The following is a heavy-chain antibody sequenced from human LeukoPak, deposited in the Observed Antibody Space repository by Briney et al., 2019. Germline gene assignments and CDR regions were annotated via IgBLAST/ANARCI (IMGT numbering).Heavy chain of an antibody. CDR2: IYYSGST. CDR3: ARGGSSWYKSLDY. J-gene: IGHJ4*02. D-gene: IGHD6-13*01. V-gene: IGHV4-59*01. CDR1: GGSISSYY. Sequence: ETLSLTCTVSGGSISSYYWSWIRQPPGKGLEWIGYIYYSGSTNYNPSLKSRVTISVDTSKNQFSLKLSSVTAADTAVYYCARGGSSWYKSLDYWGQGTLVTVSS.